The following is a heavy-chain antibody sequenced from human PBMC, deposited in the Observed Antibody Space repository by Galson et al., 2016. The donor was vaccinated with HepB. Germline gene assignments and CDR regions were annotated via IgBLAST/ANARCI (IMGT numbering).Heavy chain of an antibody. V-gene: IGHV3-13*01. D-gene: IGHD3-10*01. CDR2: IGIADDT. CDR1: GFTFSSYD. Sequence: SLRLSCAASGFTFSSYDMLWVRQAAGRGLEWVSLIGIADDTYYPGSVKGRFTISRENAKNSLYLQMDSLRAGDTAIYYCATFSHYGSGLDKWGQGTLVTVSS. J-gene: IGHJ4*02. CDR3: ATFSHYGSGLDK.